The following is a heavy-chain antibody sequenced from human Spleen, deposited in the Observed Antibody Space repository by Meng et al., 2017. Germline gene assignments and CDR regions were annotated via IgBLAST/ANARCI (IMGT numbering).Heavy chain of an antibody. CDR2: INPNSGGT. CDR3: ARELPGDYQSPDY. CDR1: GYIFIDHD. V-gene: IGHV1-2*02. D-gene: IGHD4-17*01. J-gene: IGHJ4*02. Sequence: QGRMWQVGAEVKNPVASVKVSCKASGYIFIDHDIHWVRQAPGQGLEWMGWINPNSGGTNYAQKFQGRVTMTRDTSISTVYMDVSGLRSDDTAMYYCARELPGDYQSPDYWGQGTLVTVSS.